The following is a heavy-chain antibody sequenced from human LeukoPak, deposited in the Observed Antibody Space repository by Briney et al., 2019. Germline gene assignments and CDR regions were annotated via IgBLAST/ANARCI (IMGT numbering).Heavy chain of an antibody. D-gene: IGHD6-19*01. CDR3: ASYLGIAVAGAFDI. Sequence: GGSLRLSCAASGFTFDDYAMHWVRQAPGKGLEWVSGISWNSGSIGYADSVKGRFTISRDNAKNSLYLQMNSLRAEDTAVYYCASYLGIAVAGAFDIWGQGTMVTVSS. CDR2: ISWNSGSI. J-gene: IGHJ3*02. CDR1: GFTFDDYA. V-gene: IGHV3-9*01.